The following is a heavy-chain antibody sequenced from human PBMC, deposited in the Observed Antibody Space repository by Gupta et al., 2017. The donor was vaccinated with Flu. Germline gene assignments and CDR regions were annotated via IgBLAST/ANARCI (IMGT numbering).Heavy chain of an antibody. CDR1: GFIFSSYD. CDR3: ARAVGYTHGFDI. CDR2: IGTAGDT. Sequence: QLVESGGGLAQPGGSLRLSCGATGFIFSSYDMHWVRQSTEKGLEWVSSIGTAGDTHYSGSVKGRFTISRENAKNSLYLQMNNLGAEDTALYYCARAVGYTHGFDIWGQGTMVTVSS. J-gene: IGHJ3*02. V-gene: IGHV3-13*01. D-gene: IGHD5-18*01.